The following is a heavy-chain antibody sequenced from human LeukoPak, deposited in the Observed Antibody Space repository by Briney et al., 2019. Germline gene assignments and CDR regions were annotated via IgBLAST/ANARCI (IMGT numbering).Heavy chain of an antibody. J-gene: IGHJ4*02. CDR2: ISSGSSYL. CDR3: ARGLKSIAVAGVTYFDY. CDR1: GFTFSSYS. V-gene: IGHV3-21*01. Sequence: GGSLRLSCAASGFTFSSYSMNWVRQAPGKGLEWVSSISSGSSYLSYEDSVKGRFTISRENAKNSLYLQMNSLRAEDTTVYYCARGLKSIAVAGVTYFDYWGQGTLVTVSS. D-gene: IGHD6-19*01.